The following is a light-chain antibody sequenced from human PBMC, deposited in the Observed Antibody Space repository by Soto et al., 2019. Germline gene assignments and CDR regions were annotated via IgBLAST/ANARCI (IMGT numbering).Light chain of an antibody. V-gene: IGLV1-40*01. CDR1: TSNIGAGYD. J-gene: IGLJ1*01. Sequence: QSVLTQPPSVSGALGQRVTISCTGITSNIGAGYDVHWYQLLPGRAPKLLIYGNTNRPSGVPDRSSGSKSATSASLAITGLQAEDEAIYYCQSYDNTLSGPIYVFGTGTKVTVL. CDR2: GNT. CDR3: QSYDNTLSGPIYV.